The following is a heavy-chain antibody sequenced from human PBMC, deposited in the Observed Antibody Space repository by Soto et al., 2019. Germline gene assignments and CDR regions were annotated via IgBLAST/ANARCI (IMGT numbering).Heavy chain of an antibody. CDR3: AAAIHSSSSGLDFDY. Sequence: ASVKVSCKASGGTFSSYAISWVRQATGQGLEWMGWMNPNSGNTGYAQKFQGRVTMTRNTSIGTAYMELSSLRSEDTAVYYCAAAIHSSSSGLDFDYWGQGTLVTVSS. CDR1: GGTFSSYA. CDR2: MNPNSGNT. V-gene: IGHV1-8*02. D-gene: IGHD6-6*01. J-gene: IGHJ4*02.